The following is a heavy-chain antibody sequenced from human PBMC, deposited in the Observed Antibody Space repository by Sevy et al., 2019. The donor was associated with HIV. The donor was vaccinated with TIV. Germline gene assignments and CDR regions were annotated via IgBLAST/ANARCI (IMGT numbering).Heavy chain of an antibody. Sequence: GGSLRLSCAASGFTFSSYEMHWVRQAPGKGLEWVSYISSSGSTIYYADSVKGRFTISRDNAKNSLYLQMNTLRAEDTAVYYCARAGGPTGLDYWGPGTLVTVSS. V-gene: IGHV3-48*03. CDR1: GFTFSSYE. D-gene: IGHD4-17*01. CDR2: ISSSGSTI. CDR3: ARAGGPTGLDY. J-gene: IGHJ4*02.